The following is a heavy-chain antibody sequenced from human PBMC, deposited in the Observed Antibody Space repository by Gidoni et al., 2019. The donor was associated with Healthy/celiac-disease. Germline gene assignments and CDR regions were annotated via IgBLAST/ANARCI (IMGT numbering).Heavy chain of an antibody. D-gene: IGHD6-13*01. CDR1: GFTFSAYY. V-gene: IGHV3-11*01. Sequence: QVQLVESGGGLVKPGGSLRLSCAASGFTFSAYYMSWIRQAPGKGLEWVSYISSSGSTIYYADSVKGRFTISRDNAKNSLYLQMNSLRAEDTAVYYCASGYSSSWYYYYGMDVWGQGTTVTVSS. CDR2: ISSSGSTI. CDR3: ASGYSSSWYYYYGMDV. J-gene: IGHJ6*02.